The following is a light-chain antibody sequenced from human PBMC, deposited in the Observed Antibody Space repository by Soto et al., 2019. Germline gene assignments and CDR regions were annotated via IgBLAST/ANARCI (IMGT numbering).Light chain of an antibody. Sequence: QAVVSQPPSASGTPGQRVTISCSGSSSNIGSNTVNWYQQLPGTASKLLIYSNNQRPSGVPDRFSGSKSGTSASLAISGLQSEDEADYYCAAWDDSLNGVVFGGGTKLTV. J-gene: IGLJ2*01. CDR3: AAWDDSLNGVV. V-gene: IGLV1-44*01. CDR2: SNN. CDR1: SSNIGSNT.